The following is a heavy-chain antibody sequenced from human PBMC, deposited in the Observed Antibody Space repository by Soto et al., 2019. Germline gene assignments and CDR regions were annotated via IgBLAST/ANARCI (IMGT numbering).Heavy chain of an antibody. CDR1: GGSISSGGYY. Sequence: PSEALSLTCTVSGGSISSGGYYWSWIRQHPGKGLEWIGYIYYSGSTYYNPSLKSRVTISVDTSKNQFSLKLSSVTAADTAVYYCARDAAGTTHGYYDMDVWRQGPTVTLSS. CDR2: IYYSGST. D-gene: IGHD1-7*01. J-gene: IGHJ6*02. V-gene: IGHV4-31*03. CDR3: ARDAAGTTHGYYDMDV.